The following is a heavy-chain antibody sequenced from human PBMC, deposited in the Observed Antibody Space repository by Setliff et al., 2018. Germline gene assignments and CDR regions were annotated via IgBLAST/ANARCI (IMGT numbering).Heavy chain of an antibody. CDR3: ARDGASWLNWFDP. D-gene: IGHD2-2*01. V-gene: IGHV4-38-2*02. CDR1: DFSVGSVYY. J-gene: IGHJ5*02. CDR2: VYYSGTT. Sequence: SETLSLTCTVSDFSVGSVYYWGWIRQSPGKGLEWIASVYYSGTTYYNPSLESRVTMSVDTSKNQFSLKLSSVTAADTAVYYCARDGASWLNWFDPWGQGTLVTVSS.